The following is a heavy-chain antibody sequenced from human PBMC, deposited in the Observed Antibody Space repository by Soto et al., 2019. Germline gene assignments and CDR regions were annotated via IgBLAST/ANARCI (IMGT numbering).Heavy chain of an antibody. CDR1: EFTFSTYA. D-gene: IGHD6-13*01. J-gene: IGHJ4*02. Sequence: AGSLTLSCAASEFTFSTYAMSWVRQAPGKGLGWVSAISGSGGSTYYADSVKGRFTISRDTSKNTLYLQMNSLRAEDTALYYCAKSYSSNWYDYFDYWGQGTLVTVSS. CDR2: ISGSGGST. V-gene: IGHV3-23*01. CDR3: AKSYSSNWYDYFDY.